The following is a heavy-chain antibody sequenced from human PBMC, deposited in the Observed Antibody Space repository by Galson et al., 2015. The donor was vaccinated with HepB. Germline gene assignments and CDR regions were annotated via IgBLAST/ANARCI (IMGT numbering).Heavy chain of an antibody. CDR2: VYYSGST. J-gene: IGHJ4*02. Sequence: SETLSLTCTVSGGSINTYFWSWIRQPPGKGLEWIGYVYYSGSTNHNPSLKSRVTISVDTSKNQFSLRLSSVTAADTAVYYCARLFVRLGKDIEDSRGQGTLVTVSS. V-gene: IGHV4-59*08. CDR3: ARLFVRLGKDIEDS. D-gene: IGHD3-16*01. CDR1: GGSINTYF.